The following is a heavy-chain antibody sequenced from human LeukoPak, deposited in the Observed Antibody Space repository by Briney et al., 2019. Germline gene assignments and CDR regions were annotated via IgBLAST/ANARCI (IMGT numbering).Heavy chain of an antibody. CDR2: INAGNGNT. J-gene: IGHJ4*02. D-gene: IGHD3-16*02. V-gene: IGHV1-3*01. CDR1: GYTFTGYY. Sequence: GASVKVSCKASGYTFTGYYMHWVRQAPGQRLEWMGWINAGNGNTKYSQKFQGRVTITRDTSASTAYMELSSLRSEDTAVYYCARGFWDYVWGSYRYTETFIDYWGQGTLVTVSS. CDR3: ARGFWDYVWGSYRYTETFIDY.